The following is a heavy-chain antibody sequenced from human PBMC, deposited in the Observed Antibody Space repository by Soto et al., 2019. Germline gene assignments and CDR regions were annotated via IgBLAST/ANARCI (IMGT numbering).Heavy chain of an antibody. V-gene: IGHV1-18*01. J-gene: IGHJ6*02. D-gene: IGHD3-9*01. CDR1: GYTFSSYG. CDR3: AIGGYYDSXGSRNYFYYGMNV. CDR2: VSPYDGYT. Sequence: ASVKVSCKASGYTFSSYGINWVRQAPGQGLEWLGWVSPYDGYTNYAQILQGRVSMTTDTSTKTAYMEVRSLRSDDTAVYYCAIGGYYDSXGSRNYFYYGMNVWG.